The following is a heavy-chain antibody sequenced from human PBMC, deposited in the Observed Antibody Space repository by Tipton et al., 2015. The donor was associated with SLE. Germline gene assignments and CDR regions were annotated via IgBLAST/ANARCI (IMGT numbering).Heavy chain of an antibody. J-gene: IGHJ4*02. CDR1: GFTFSSYW. D-gene: IGHD6-13*01. Sequence: SLRLSCAASGFTFSSYWMSWVRQAPGKGLEWVANIKQDGSEKYYVDSVKGRFTISRDNSKNSLYLQMNSLRTEDTALYYCAKDRAYSSSWYYFDYWGQGTLVTVSS. CDR3: AKDRAYSSSWYYFDY. CDR2: IKQDGSEK. V-gene: IGHV3-7*05.